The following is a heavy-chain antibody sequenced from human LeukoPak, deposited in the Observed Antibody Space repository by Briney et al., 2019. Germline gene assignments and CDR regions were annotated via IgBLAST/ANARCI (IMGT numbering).Heavy chain of an antibody. CDR1: GFAFSDHY. J-gene: IGHJ5*01. V-gene: IGHV3-72*01. CDR3: ARGFCGGASCSSDPS. D-gene: IGHD2-15*01. CDR2: SRDKGRGYTT. Sequence: GGSLRLSCAASGFAFSDHYMDWVRQAPGKGLEWVGRSRDKGRGYTTEYAASVRDRFSISRDDATSSLYLQMNSLKTAETAVYYCARGFCGGASCSSDPSWGHGTLVTVSS.